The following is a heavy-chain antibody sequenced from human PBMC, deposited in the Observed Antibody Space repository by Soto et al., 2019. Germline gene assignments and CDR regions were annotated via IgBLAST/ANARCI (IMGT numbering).Heavy chain of an antibody. Sequence: PSETLSLTCTVSGCSISSYYWSWIRQPPGKGLEWIGYIYYSGSTNYNPSLKSRVTISVDTSKNQFSLKLSSVTAADTAVYYCARAVEGAAAGTSYLDYWGQGTLVTVSS. V-gene: IGHV4-59*01. D-gene: IGHD6-13*01. J-gene: IGHJ4*02. CDR1: GCSISSYY. CDR3: ARAVEGAAAGTSYLDY. CDR2: IYYSGST.